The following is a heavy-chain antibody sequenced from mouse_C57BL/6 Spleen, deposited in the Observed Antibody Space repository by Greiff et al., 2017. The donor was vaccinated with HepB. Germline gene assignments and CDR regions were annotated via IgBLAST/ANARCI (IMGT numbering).Heavy chain of an antibody. CDR2: IDPSDSYT. Sequence: VQLVESGAELVMPGASVKLSCKASGYTFTSYWMHWVKQRPGQGLEWIGEIDPSDSYTNYNQKFKGKSTLTVDKSSSTAYMQLSSLTSEDSAVYYCARGEDYYGSSHWYFDVWGTGTTVTVSS. CDR3: ARGEDYYGSSHWYFDV. CDR1: GYTFTSYW. J-gene: IGHJ1*03. V-gene: IGHV1-69*01. D-gene: IGHD1-1*01.